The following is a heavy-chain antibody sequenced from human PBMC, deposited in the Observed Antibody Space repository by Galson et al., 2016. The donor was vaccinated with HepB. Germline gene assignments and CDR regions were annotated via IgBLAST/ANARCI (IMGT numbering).Heavy chain of an antibody. J-gene: IGHJ4*02. CDR1: GFTFSSFE. V-gene: IGHV3-48*03. D-gene: IGHD6-19*01. CDR3: ARSTRGGWRPSYFDY. Sequence: SLRLSCAASGFTFSSFEMNWVRQAPGKGLEWLSYISSSGTTIYYADSVKGRFTISRDNAKNSLYLQMDSLRAEDTAVYYCARSTRGGWRPSYFDYWGQGTLVTVSS. CDR2: ISSSGTTI.